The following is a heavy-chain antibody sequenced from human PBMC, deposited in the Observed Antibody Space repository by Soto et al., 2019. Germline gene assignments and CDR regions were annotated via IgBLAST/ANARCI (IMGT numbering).Heavy chain of an antibody. J-gene: IGHJ4*02. CDR1: GFTFSSYA. CDR2: ISGSGGST. V-gene: IGHV3-23*01. Sequence: RRLSCAASGFTFSSYAMSWVRQAPGKGLEWVSAISGSGGSTYYADSVKGRFTISRDNSKNTLYLQMNSLRAEDTAVYYCAKAPYGVTFPFDYWGQGTLVTVSS. D-gene: IGHD4-4*01. CDR3: AKAPYGVTFPFDY.